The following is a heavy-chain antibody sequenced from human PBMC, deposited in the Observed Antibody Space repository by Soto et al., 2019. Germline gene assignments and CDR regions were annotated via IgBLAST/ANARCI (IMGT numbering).Heavy chain of an antibody. V-gene: IGHV3-23*01. J-gene: IGHJ4*02. CDR2: ISANGRNA. CDR3: AKDLSSLGCLALVASFDS. Sequence: GGSLRLAGAASGFTFSNYAMNWIRQAPGKGLEWLSSISANGRNAYYADSVKGRFTISRDRSKNTLYLQLDSLRVEDTAIYFCAKDLSSLGCLALVASFDSWGQGPLVTVSS. CDR1: GFTFSNYA. D-gene: IGHD3-10*01.